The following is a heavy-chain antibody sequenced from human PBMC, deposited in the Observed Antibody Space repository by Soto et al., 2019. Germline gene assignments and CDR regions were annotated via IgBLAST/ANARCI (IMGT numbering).Heavy chain of an antibody. CDR3: ARDKGIAAATGRDDYYYYYMDV. CDR1: GFTFSSYG. J-gene: IGHJ6*03. Sequence: GGSLRLSCAASGFTFSSYGMHWVRQAPGKGLEWVAVIWYDGSNKYYADSVKGRFTISRDNSKNTLYLQMNSLRAEDTAVYYCARDKGIAAATGRDDYYYYYMDVWGKGTTVTVSS. V-gene: IGHV3-33*01. D-gene: IGHD6-13*01. CDR2: IWYDGSNK.